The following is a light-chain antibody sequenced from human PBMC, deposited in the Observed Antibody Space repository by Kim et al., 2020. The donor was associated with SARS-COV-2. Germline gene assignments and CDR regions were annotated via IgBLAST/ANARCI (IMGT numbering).Light chain of an antibody. V-gene: IGKV3-11*01. Sequence: SPGESATLSCRASQSVSSYLVWYQQQPGQAPRLLIYDASNRATGIPARFSGSGSWTDFTPTISSLEPADFAVYYCQQRCNWPPFTFGPGTKVDIK. CDR3: QQRCNWPPFT. CDR2: DAS. CDR1: QSVSSY. J-gene: IGKJ3*01.